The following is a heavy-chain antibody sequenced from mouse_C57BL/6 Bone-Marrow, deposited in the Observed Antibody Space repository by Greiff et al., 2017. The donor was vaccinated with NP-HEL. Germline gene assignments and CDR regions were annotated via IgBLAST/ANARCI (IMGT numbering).Heavy chain of an antibody. CDR2: IWTGGGT. Sequence: QVQLKESGPGLVAPSQSLSIPCTVSGFSLTSYAISWVRQPPGKGLEWLGVIWTGGGTNYNSALKSRLSISKDNSKSQVFLKMNSLQTDDTARYYCARNYAHYGSSNYYAMDYWGQGTSVTVSS. CDR3: ARNYAHYGSSNYYAMDY. D-gene: IGHD1-1*01. J-gene: IGHJ4*01. V-gene: IGHV2-9-1*01. CDR1: GFSLTSYA.